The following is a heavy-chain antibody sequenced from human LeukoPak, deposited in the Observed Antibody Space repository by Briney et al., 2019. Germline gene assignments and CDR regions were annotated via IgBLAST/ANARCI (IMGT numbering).Heavy chain of an antibody. V-gene: IGHV4-59*08. Sequence: SETLSLTCTVPGRSISSYYGSWIRQPPGKGLEWIGYIYYSGSTNYHPSLKSRVTISVATSKNQFSLKLTAVTAADTAVYYCARLSRGAAAGFDYWGQGTLVTVSS. CDR3: ARLSRGAAAGFDY. D-gene: IGHD6-13*01. CDR2: IYYSGST. CDR1: GRSISSYY. J-gene: IGHJ4*02.